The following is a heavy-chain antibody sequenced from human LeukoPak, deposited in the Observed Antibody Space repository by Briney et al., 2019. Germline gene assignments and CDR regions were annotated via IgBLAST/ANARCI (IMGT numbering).Heavy chain of an antibody. V-gene: IGHV1-69*13. CDR1: GGTFSSYA. Sequence: SVTVSCKASGGTFSSYAISWVRQAPGQGLEWMGGIIPIFGTANYAQKFQGRVTITADESTSTAYMELSSLRSEDTAVYYCATYYYDSGGYYSFDYWGQGTLVTVSS. CDR3: ATYYYDSGGYYSFDY. CDR2: IIPIFGTA. J-gene: IGHJ4*02. D-gene: IGHD3-22*01.